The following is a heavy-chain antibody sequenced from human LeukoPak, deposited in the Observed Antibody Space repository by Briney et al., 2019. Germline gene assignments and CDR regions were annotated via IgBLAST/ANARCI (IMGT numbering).Heavy chain of an antibody. Sequence: ASVKVSCKASGYTFTGYYMHWVRQAPGQGLEWMGRIIPILGIANYAQKFQGRVTITADKSTSTAYMELSSLRSEDTAVYYCARDRYIRGGYFDYWGQGTLVTVSS. V-gene: IGHV1-69*04. D-gene: IGHD5-24*01. CDR1: GYTFTGYY. J-gene: IGHJ4*02. CDR2: IIPILGIA. CDR3: ARDRYIRGGYFDY.